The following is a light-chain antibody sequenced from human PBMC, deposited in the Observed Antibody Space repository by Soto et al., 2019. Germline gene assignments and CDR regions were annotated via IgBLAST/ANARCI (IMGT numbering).Light chain of an antibody. V-gene: IGLV4-69*01. CDR1: SGHSSYA. Sequence: QPVLTQSPSASASLGASVKLTCTLSSGHSSYAIAWHQQQPEKGPRYLMKLNSDGSHSKGDGNPDRFSGSSSGAERYLTISSLQSEDEAGYCCQIWGTGTYVVFGGGTKLTLL. J-gene: IGLJ2*01. CDR3: QIWGTGTYVV. CDR2: LNSDGSH.